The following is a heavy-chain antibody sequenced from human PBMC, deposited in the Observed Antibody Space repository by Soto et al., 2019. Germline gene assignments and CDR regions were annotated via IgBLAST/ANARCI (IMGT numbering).Heavy chain of an antibody. CDR2: IYYSGST. D-gene: IGHD3-3*01. Sequence: SETLSLTCTVSGGSISSGGYYWSWIRQHPGKGLEWIGYIYYSGSTYYNPSLKSRVTISVDTSKNQVSLKLSSVTAAETAVYYCARTKTPITIFGVPLLPDGVSSTFWFDYWGQGTLVTVSS. CDR1: GGSISSGGYY. CDR3: ARTKTPITIFGVPLLPDGVSSTFWFDY. J-gene: IGHJ4*02. V-gene: IGHV4-31*03.